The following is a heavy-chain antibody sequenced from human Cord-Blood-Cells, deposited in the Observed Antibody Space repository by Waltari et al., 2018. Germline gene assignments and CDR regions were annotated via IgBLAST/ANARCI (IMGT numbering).Heavy chain of an antibody. V-gene: IGHV4-30-4*08. CDR1: GGSISSGDYY. J-gene: IGHJ4*02. Sequence: QVQLQESGPGLVKPSQTLSLTCTVSGGSISSGDYYWSWIRQPPGKGLEWIGYIYYSGSTYYNPSLKSRVTRSVDTSKNQFSLKLSSVTAADTAVYYCARGRDCSGGSCYFDYWGQGTLVTVSS. CDR2: IYYSGST. CDR3: ARGRDCSGGSCYFDY. D-gene: IGHD2-15*01.